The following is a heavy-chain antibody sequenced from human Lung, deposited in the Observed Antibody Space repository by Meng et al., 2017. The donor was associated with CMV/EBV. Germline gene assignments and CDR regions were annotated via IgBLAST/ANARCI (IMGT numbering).Heavy chain of an antibody. V-gene: IGHV1-18*01. CDR1: GYTFTSYG. CDR2: ISAYNGNT. J-gene: IGHJ5*02. CDR3: AGAEAAGTNWFDP. D-gene: IGHD6-13*01. Sequence: ASVKVSCKASGYTFTSYGISWVRQAPGQGLEWMGWISAYNGNTNYAQKLQGRVTMTTDTSTSTAYMELRSLRSDDTAVYYDAGAEAAGTNWFDPWGQGPLVTVSS.